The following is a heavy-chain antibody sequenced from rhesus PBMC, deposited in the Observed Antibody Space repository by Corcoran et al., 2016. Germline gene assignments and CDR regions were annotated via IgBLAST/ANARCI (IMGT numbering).Heavy chain of an antibody. CDR2: IYGSGSSN. CDR1: GGSISSSY. CDR3: ARGSSGHFDY. Sequence: QLQLQESGPGLVKPSETLSVTCAVSGGSISSSYWSWIRQAPGKGLEWIGYIYGSGSSNNYNPSLKSRVTLSVDTSQNQLSLKLGSVTTADTAVYYCARGSSGHFDYWGQGVLVTVSS. J-gene: IGHJ4*01. D-gene: IGHD6-31*01. V-gene: IGHV4-169*01.